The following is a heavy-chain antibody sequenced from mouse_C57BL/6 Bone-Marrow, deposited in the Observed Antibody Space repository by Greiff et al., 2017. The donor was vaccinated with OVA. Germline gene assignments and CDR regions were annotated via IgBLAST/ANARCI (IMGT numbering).Heavy chain of an antibody. CDR2: IDPSDSYT. CDR1: GYTFTSYW. V-gene: IGHV1-50*01. J-gene: IGHJ2*01. Sequence: VQLQQPGAELVKPGASVKLSCKASGYTFTSYWMQWVKQRPGQGLEWIGEIDPSDSYTNYNQKFKGKATLTVDTSSSPAYMQLSSLTSEDSAVYYCASYYYGSSYGYWGQGTTLTVSS. CDR3: ASYYYGSSYGY. D-gene: IGHD1-1*01.